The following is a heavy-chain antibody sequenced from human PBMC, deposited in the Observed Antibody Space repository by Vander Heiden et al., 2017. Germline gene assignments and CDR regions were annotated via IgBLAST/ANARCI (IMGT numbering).Heavy chain of an antibody. CDR3: ARDGRSGSSWYYYGMDV. J-gene: IGHJ6*02. D-gene: IGHD1-26*01. CDR1: GFTFSSYW. CDR2: IKQDGSEK. Sequence: EVQLVESGGGLVQPGGSLRLSCAASGFTFSSYWMRWVRQAPGKGLEWVANIKQDGSEKYYLDSVKGRFTISRDNAKNSLYLQMNSLRAEDTAVYYCARDGRSGSSWYYYGMDVWVQGTTVTVPS. V-gene: IGHV3-7*01.